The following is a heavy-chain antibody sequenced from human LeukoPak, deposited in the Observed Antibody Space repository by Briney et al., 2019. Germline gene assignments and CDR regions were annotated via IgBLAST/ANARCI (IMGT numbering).Heavy chain of an antibody. CDR1: GYSISSGYY. V-gene: IGHV4-38-2*02. D-gene: IGHD5-18*01. CDR3: AREGVDTAGY. J-gene: IGHJ4*02. CDR2: IYHSGST. Sequence: NPSETLSLTCTVSGYSISSGYYWGWIRQPPGKGLEWIGSIYHSGSTYYNPSLKSRATISVDTSKNQFSLKLSSVTAADTAVYYCAREGVDTAGYWGQGTLVTVSS.